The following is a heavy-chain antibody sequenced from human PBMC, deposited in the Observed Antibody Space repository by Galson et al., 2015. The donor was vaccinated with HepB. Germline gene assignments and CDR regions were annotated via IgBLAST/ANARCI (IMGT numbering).Heavy chain of an antibody. J-gene: IGHJ4*02. V-gene: IGHV3-7*01. CDR1: GFSFSNYW. CDR2: INQDGSEK. D-gene: IGHD1-7*01. CDR3: ARGRNYDYVDY. Sequence: SLRLSCAASGFSFSNYWMIWVRQAPGKGLEWVANINQDGSEKNYVDSVRGRFTISRDNANNSLYLQMTSLRAEDTAFYYCARGRNYDYVDYWGQGTLVTVSS.